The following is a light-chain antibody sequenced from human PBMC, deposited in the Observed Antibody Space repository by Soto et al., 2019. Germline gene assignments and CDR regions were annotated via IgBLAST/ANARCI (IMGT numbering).Light chain of an antibody. V-gene: IGKV3-15*01. CDR2: GAS. J-gene: IGKJ4*01. Sequence: EIVMTQSPATLSVSPGERATLSCRASQSVSGNLAWYQQKPGQAPRLLIYGASTRATGIPARFSGSGSGTEFSLTLSSLQSEDVAVYFCQQYNNWPPLTFGGGTKVEIK. CDR1: QSVSGN. CDR3: QQYNNWPPLT.